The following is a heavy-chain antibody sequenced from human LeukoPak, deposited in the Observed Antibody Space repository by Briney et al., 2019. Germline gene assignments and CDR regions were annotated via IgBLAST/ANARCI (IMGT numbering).Heavy chain of an antibody. D-gene: IGHD2-15*01. J-gene: IGHJ3*02. CDR2: INPNSGGT. CDR3: ANSGGEEDDAFDI. V-gene: IGHV1-2*02. CDR1: GYTFTSYG. Sequence: ASVKVSCKASGYTFTSYGISWVRQAPGQGLEWMGWINPNSGGTNYAQKFQGRVTMTRDTSTSTAYMELTRLRSDDTAVYYCANSGGEEDDAFDIWGQGTMVTVSS.